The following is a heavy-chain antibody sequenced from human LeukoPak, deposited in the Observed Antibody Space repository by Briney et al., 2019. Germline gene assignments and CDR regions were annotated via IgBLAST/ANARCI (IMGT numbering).Heavy chain of an antibody. J-gene: IGHJ4*02. Sequence: SVKVSCKASGGTFSSYAISWVRQAPGQGLEWMGGIIPILGTANYAQKFQGRVTITADESTSTAYMELSSLRSEDTAVYYCARDRLYGDDYVWGSYRLTDYWGQGTLVTVSS. CDR3: ARDRLYGDDYVWGSYRLTDY. CDR1: GGTFSSYA. CDR2: IIPILGTA. V-gene: IGHV1-69*13. D-gene: IGHD3-16*02.